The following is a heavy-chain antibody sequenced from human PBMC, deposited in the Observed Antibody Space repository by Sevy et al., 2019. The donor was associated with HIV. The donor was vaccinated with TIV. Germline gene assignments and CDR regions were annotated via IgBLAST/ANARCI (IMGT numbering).Heavy chain of an antibody. CDR1: GFTFSSYG. CDR3: SRESGSNWYFDL. D-gene: IGHD1-26*01. Sequence: GGSLRLSCAASGFTFSSYGMHWVRQAPGKGLEWVAAIWSDGSITYYADSVRGRFAISRDNSKNTVYLQMNSLTAEDTAIYSCSRESGSNWYFDLWGRGTLVTVSS. J-gene: IGHJ2*01. CDR2: IWSDGSIT. V-gene: IGHV3-33*01.